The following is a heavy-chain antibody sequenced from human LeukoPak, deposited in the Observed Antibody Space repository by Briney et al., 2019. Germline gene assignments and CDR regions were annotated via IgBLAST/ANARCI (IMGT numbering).Heavy chain of an antibody. D-gene: IGHD6-6*01. Sequence: PSETLSLTCAVYGGSFSGYYWSWIRQPPGKGLEWIGEMNHSESTNYNPSLKSRVTTSVDTSKSQFSLKLSSVTAADTAVYYCARGLVPDRDSSSSFLGYYFDYWGQGTLVTVSS. J-gene: IGHJ4*02. CDR1: GGSFSGYY. V-gene: IGHV4-34*01. CDR3: ARGLVPDRDSSSSFLGYYFDY. CDR2: MNHSEST.